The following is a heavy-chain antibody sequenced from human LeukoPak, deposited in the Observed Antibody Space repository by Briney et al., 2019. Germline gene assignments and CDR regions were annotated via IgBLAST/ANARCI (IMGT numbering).Heavy chain of an antibody. CDR1: GASISSSSYY. CDR3: ARQVRARATVDY. CDR2: IFYSGST. J-gene: IGHJ4*02. D-gene: IGHD6-6*01. Sequence: SETLCLTCSVSGASISSSSYYWGWVRQPPGKGLEWIGSIFYSGSTYHNPSLKSRVTISVDTSKNQFSLKVSSVTAADTAVYYCARQVRARATVDYWGQGTLVTVSS. V-gene: IGHV4-39*01.